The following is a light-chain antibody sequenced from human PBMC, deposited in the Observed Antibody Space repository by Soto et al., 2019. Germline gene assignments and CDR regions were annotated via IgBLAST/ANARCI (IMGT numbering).Light chain of an antibody. J-gene: IGKJ5*01. V-gene: IGKV3-11*01. CDR2: RTS. CDR3: QQRSNWPT. Sequence: EIVMTQSPATLSVSPGERATLSCRASQSVSSDLAWYHQKPGQAPRLLIYRTSNRATGIPARFSGSGSGTDFTLTISSIEPEDFAVYYCQQRSNWPTFGQGTRLEIK. CDR1: QSVSSD.